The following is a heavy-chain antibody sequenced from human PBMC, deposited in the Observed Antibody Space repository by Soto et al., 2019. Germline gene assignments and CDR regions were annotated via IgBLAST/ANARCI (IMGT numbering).Heavy chain of an antibody. CDR2: LYYSGTT. CDR1: GASISTQS. V-gene: IGHV4-59*11. CDR3: ARGLSWSPYFES. Sequence: QVQLQESGPGLVKPSETLSLTCTVSGASISTQSWNWIRQAPGKGLEWIGYLYYSGTTNYNPSLKSRVTISADTSNNQVSLKLTSVTAADTAVYFCARGLSWSPYFESWGQGILVTVSS. J-gene: IGHJ4*02. D-gene: IGHD3-3*01.